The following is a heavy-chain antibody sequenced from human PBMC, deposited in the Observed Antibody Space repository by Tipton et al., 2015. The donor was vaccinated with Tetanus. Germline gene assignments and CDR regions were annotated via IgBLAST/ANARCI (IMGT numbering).Heavy chain of an antibody. CDR3: ARAPNRISRAYAY. CDR2: ISSTSSYI. Sequence: SLRLSCAVSGFTFSNFHMNWVRQAPGKGLEWVAFISSTSSYIYYADSVKGRFTVSRDNAKSSLFLQMGSLRAEDTAVYYCARAPNRISRAYAYWGXGTQITVSS. CDR1: GFTFSNFH. V-gene: IGHV3-21*01. D-gene: IGHD1-14*01. J-gene: IGHJ4*02.